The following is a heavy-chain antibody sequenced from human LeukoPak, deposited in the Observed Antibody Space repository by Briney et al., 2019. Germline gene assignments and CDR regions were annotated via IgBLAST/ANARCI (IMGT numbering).Heavy chain of an antibody. CDR3: ARDYYGSGYEYYGMDV. CDR2: IIPIFGTA. CDR1: GGTFSSYA. D-gene: IGHD3-10*01. V-gene: IGHV1-69*13. J-gene: IGHJ6*02. Sequence: GASVKVSCKASGGTFSSYAISWVRQAPGQGLEWMGGIIPIFGTANYAQKFQGRVTITADESTSTAYMELSSLRSEDTAVYYCARDYYGSGYEYYGMDVWGQGTTVTVSS.